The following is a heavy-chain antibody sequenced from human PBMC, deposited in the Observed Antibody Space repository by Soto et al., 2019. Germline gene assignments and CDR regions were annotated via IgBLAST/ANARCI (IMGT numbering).Heavy chain of an antibody. J-gene: IGHJ4*02. CDR3: ARDRKAIAVAGNFDY. Sequence: QVQLVESGGGVVQPGRSLSLSCAAYGFTFSSYGMHWVRQAPGKGLEWVAVIWYDGSNKYYADSVKGRFTISRDNSKNTLYLQMNSLRAEDTAVYYCARDRKAIAVAGNFDYWGQGTLVTVSS. D-gene: IGHD6-19*01. CDR2: IWYDGSNK. CDR1: GFTFSSYG. V-gene: IGHV3-33*01.